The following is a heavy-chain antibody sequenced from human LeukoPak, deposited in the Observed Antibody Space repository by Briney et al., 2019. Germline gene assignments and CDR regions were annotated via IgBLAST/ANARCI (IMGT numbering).Heavy chain of an antibody. Sequence: SEALSLTCTVSGGSISNYYWSWFRQPPGKGLEWIGYIYYSGGTNYNPSLKSRVTISVDTSKNQFSLELSSVTAADTAVYYCARDVAPNTLRYFDWFGHYYYYMDVWGKGTTVTVSS. CDR3: ARDVAPNTLRYFDWFGHYYYYMDV. CDR2: IYYSGGT. V-gene: IGHV4-59*01. D-gene: IGHD3-9*01. CDR1: GGSISNYY. J-gene: IGHJ6*03.